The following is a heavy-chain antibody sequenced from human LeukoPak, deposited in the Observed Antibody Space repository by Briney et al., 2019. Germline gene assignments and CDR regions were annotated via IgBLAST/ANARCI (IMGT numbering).Heavy chain of an antibody. CDR2: IYHSGST. V-gene: IGHV4-4*02. Sequence: SGTLSLTCAVSGGSISSSNWWSWVRQPPGKGLEWIGEIYHSGSTNYNPSLKSRVTISVDKSKNQFSVKLSSVTAADTAVYYCAKSKEYCSGGSCYYYYYYMDVWGKGTTVAVSS. D-gene: IGHD2-15*01. CDR3: AKSKEYCSGGSCYYYYYYMDV. J-gene: IGHJ6*03. CDR1: GGSISSSNW.